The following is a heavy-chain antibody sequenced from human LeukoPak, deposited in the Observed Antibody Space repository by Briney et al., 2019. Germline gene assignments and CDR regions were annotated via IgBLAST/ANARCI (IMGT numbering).Heavy chain of an antibody. CDR1: GFTFSSYS. V-gene: IGHV3-21*01. CDR3: ARDSSGYYQNAFDI. Sequence: GGSLRLSCAASGFTFSSYSMNWVRQAPGKGLEWVSSISSSSSYIYYADSVKGRFTISRDNAKNSLYLQMNSLRAEDTAMYYCARDSSGYYQNAFDIWGQGTMVTVSS. CDR2: ISSSSSYI. D-gene: IGHD3-22*01. J-gene: IGHJ3*02.